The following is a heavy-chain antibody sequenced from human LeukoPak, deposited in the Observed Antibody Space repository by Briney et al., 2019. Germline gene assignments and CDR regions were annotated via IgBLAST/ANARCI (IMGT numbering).Heavy chain of an antibody. CDR1: GFTFSSYT. D-gene: IGHD4/OR15-4a*01. Sequence: VGSLRLSCAASGFTFSSYTINWVRQAPGKGLEWISSISGSSSHIYYADSVKGRFTTSRDNAKDSLYLQINSLRAEDTALYYCVRIPNSANFPNWFDPWGQGTLVTVSS. CDR2: ISGSSSHI. V-gene: IGHV3-21*01. CDR3: VRIPNSANFPNWFDP. J-gene: IGHJ5*02.